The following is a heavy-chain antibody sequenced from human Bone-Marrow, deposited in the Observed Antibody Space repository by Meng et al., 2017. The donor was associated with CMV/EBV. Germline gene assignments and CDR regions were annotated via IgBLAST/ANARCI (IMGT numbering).Heavy chain of an antibody. CDR3: ARVTYDFWSGYRPYDY. CDR1: GGSFSGYY. Sequence: YGGSFSGYYWSWIRPPPGKGLEWIGEINHSGSTNYNPSLKSRVTISVDTSKNQFSLKLSSVTAADTAVYYCARVTYDFWSGYRPYDYWGQGTLVTVSS. D-gene: IGHD3-3*01. V-gene: IGHV4-34*01. CDR2: INHSGST. J-gene: IGHJ4*02.